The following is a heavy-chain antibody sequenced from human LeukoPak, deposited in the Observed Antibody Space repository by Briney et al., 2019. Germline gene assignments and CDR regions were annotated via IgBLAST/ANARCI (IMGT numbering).Heavy chain of an antibody. J-gene: IGHJ6*02. CDR3: AKWVPRSLESIYGMDV. D-gene: IGHD3-3*01. Sequence: GGSLRLSCAASGFKFSDYAMNWVRQAPGKGLEWVSGMSGTGGTSYYADSAKGRFTISRGNSKSTLDLQMNSLRAEDTAVYYCAKWVPRSLESIYGMDVWGQGTTVIVSS. V-gene: IGHV3-23*01. CDR2: MSGTGGTS. CDR1: GFKFSDYA.